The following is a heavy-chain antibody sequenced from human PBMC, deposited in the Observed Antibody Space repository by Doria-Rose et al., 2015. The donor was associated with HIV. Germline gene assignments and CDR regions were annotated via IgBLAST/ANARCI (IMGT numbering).Heavy chain of an antibody. D-gene: IGHD2-2*01. CDR2: IKKDGSEK. CDR3: VRDADTSIYDAFDI. J-gene: IGHJ3*02. V-gene: IGHV3-7*01. CDR1: GFTINSYW. Sequence: AASGFTINSYWMTWVRQAPGKGLEWVANIKKDGSEKFYMDSVKGRFTISRDNAKNSVFLQMNSLRAEDTAVYYCVRDADTSIYDAFDIWGQGTMVTVSS.